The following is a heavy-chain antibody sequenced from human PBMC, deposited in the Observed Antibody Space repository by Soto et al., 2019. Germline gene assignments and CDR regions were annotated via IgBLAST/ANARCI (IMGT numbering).Heavy chain of an antibody. CDR2: INDRGSI. CDR3: ARESHDILTGPPWVWYFDL. V-gene: IGHV4-34*01. CDR1: GGSFSGYY. D-gene: IGHD3-9*01. Sequence: QVQLQQWGAGPLRPLETLSLTCGVSGGSFSGYYWAWIRQSPGQGLEWFGEINDRGSINYNPSLRSRVSISVDTSKNHYSLNLRSVTAADTAVYYCARESHDILTGPPWVWYFDLWGRGTLVTVSS. J-gene: IGHJ2*01.